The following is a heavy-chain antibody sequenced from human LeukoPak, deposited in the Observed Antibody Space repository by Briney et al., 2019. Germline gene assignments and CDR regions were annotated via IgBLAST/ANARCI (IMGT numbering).Heavy chain of an antibody. CDR2: IYIVGST. CDR3: ARGPNRDGYSY. Sequence: GGSLRLSCASSGFTLSSNYMSGVRQAPAKGLEGVSVIYIVGSTYYADSVKGRFTISRDNSKNTLYLQMNSLRAEDTAVYYCARGPNRDGYSYWGQGNLVTVSS. V-gene: IGHV3-53*01. J-gene: IGHJ4*02. D-gene: IGHD5-24*01. CDR1: GFTLSSNY.